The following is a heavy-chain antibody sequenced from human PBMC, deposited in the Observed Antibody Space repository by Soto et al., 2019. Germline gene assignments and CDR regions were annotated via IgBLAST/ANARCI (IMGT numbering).Heavy chain of an antibody. CDR1: GGSISSGGYY. D-gene: IGHD3-22*01. J-gene: IGHJ4*02. V-gene: IGHV4-31*03. CDR2: ISYSGST. Sequence: PSETLSLTCTVSGGSISSGGYYWSWIRQHPGKGLEWIGYISYSGSTHYNPSLKSRVTMSVDTSKNQFSLKLTSVTAADTAVYYCARDLGSEQWFFDSWGQGSLVTVSS. CDR3: ARDLGSEQWFFDS.